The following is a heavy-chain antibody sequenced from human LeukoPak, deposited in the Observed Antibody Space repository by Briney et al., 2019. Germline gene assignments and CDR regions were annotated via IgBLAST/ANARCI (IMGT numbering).Heavy chain of an antibody. J-gene: IGHJ6*03. V-gene: IGHV1-69*13. Sequence: SVKVSCKASGYTFTSYGISWVRQAPGQGLEWMGGIIPIFGTANYAQKFQGRVTITADESTSTAYMELSSLRSEDTAVYYCARGGLQAYYYYMDVWGKGTTVTVSS. CDR2: IIPIFGTA. CDR3: ARGGLQAYYYYMDV. CDR1: GYTFTSYG. D-gene: IGHD5-24*01.